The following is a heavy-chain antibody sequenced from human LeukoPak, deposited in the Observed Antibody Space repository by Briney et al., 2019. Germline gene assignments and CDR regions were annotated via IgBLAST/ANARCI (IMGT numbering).Heavy chain of an antibody. Sequence: GGSLRLSCAASGFTFSGSAMHWVRQASGKGREWVGCIRSKANSYATAYAASVKGRFTISRDDSKSTAYLQMNSLKTEDTAVYYCTRRITGTTRYYWGQGTLVTVSS. J-gene: IGHJ4*02. D-gene: IGHD1-7*01. CDR1: GFTFSGSA. CDR2: IRSKANSYAT. V-gene: IGHV3-73*01. CDR3: TRRITGTTRYY.